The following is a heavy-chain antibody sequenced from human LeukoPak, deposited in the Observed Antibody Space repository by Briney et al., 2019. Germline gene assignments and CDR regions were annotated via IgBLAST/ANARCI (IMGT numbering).Heavy chain of an antibody. D-gene: IGHD2-15*01. CDR3: ARGGIHDSDC. CDR1: GDSINTHY. V-gene: IGHV4-34*01. Sequence: SETLSLTCTVSGDSINTHYWSWIRQPPGRGLEWIGEISHSGSTNYNPSLKSRVTISVDRSRNQFSLKLTSVTAADTAVYYCARGGIHDSDCWGQGTLVTVSS. J-gene: IGHJ4*02. CDR2: ISHSGST.